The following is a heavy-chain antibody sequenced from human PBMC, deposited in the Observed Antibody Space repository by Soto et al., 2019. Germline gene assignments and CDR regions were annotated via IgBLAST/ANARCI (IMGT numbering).Heavy chain of an antibody. CDR3: ARERGDSIRRYYYGMDV. V-gene: IGHV3-33*01. J-gene: IGHJ6*02. CDR1: GFTFSSYG. D-gene: IGHD4-17*01. CDR2: IWYDGSNK. Sequence: QVQLVESGGGVVQPGRSLRLSCAASGFTFSSYGMHWVRQAPGKGLEWVAVIWYDGSNKYYADSVKGRFTISRDNSKNTLYLQMNSLRAEDTAVYYCARERGDSIRRYYYGMDVWGQGTTVTVSS.